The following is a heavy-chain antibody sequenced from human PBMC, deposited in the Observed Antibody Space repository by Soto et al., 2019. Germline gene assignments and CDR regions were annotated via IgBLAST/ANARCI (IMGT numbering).Heavy chain of an antibody. Sequence: EVQLLESGGGLVQPGGSLRLSCAASGFTFSSYAMSWVRQAPGKGLEWVSAISGSGGSTYYADSVKGRFSISRDNSKNTLYLHMNSLRAEDTAVYYCAKDWTYYDFWSGYHGALPAYYFDYWGQGTLVTVSS. D-gene: IGHD3-3*01. J-gene: IGHJ4*02. CDR3: AKDWTYYDFWSGYHGALPAYYFDY. CDR1: GFTFSSYA. V-gene: IGHV3-23*01. CDR2: ISGSGGST.